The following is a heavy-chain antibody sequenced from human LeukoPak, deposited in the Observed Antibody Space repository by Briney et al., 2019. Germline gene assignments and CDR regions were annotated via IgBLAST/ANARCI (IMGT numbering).Heavy chain of an antibody. Sequence: GGSLRLSCAASGFTFSSYWMHWVRQAPGKGLVWVSRINSDGSSTSYADSVKGRFTISRDNAKNTLYLQMNSLRAEDTAVYYCATDYYGSGTDAFDIWGQGTMVTVSS. CDR1: GFTFSSYW. V-gene: IGHV3-74*01. J-gene: IGHJ3*02. CDR2: INSDGSST. D-gene: IGHD3-10*01. CDR3: ATDYYGSGTDAFDI.